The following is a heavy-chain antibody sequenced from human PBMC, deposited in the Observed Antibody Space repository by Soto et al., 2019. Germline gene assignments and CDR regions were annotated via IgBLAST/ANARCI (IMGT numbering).Heavy chain of an antibody. CDR1: GGSISSSYY. CDR2: IYHSGST. J-gene: IGHJ3*02. V-gene: IGHV4-39*01. CDR3: ARTDYYFGNGNDAFEI. Sequence: SETLSLTCTVFGGSISSSYYWGWIRQPPGKGLEWIGSIYHSGSTFHNPSLKSRVTISVDTSKNQFSLNLRSVTATDTAVYYCARTDYYFGNGNDAFEIWGKGTVVTVSS. D-gene: IGHD3-3*01.